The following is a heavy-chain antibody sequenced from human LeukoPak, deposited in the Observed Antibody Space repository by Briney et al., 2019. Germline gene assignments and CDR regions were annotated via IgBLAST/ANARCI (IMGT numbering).Heavy chain of an antibody. CDR2: IYPGDSDT. Sequence: GESLKISCKGSGYSFTSYWIGWVRQMPGKGLEWMGIIYPGDSDTRYSPSFQGQVTISADKSISTAYLQWSSLKASDTAMYYCARGELRYFDWGWFDPWGQGTLVTVSS. D-gene: IGHD3-9*01. CDR3: ARGELRYFDWGWFDP. J-gene: IGHJ5*02. CDR1: GYSFTSYW. V-gene: IGHV5-51*01.